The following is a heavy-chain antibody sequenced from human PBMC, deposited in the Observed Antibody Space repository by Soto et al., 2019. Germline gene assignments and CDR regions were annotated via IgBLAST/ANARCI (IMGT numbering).Heavy chain of an antibody. V-gene: IGHV4-59*01. CDR1: GGSIRRYY. Sequence: PHTLTLTCTSSGGSIRRYYWAWIRQPPGKGLEWIGYIYYSGSTNYNPSLKSRVTISVDTSKNQFSLKLSSVTAADTAVFYCARELRGYSYGYEGSDYWGQGTLVTVSS. CDR2: IYYSGST. D-gene: IGHD5-18*01. J-gene: IGHJ4*02. CDR3: ARELRGYSYGYEGSDY.